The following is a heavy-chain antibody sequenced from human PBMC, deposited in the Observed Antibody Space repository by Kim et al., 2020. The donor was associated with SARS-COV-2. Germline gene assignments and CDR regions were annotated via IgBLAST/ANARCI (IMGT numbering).Heavy chain of an antibody. CDR1: GGSINSFY. J-gene: IGHJ6*02. Sequence: SETLSLTCTVSGGSINSFYWSWTRQPPGKGLEWIGYISYIGNTNYNPSLKSRVTISVDTSKNQFSLKLSSVTAADTAVYYCARASGTVNTFYYHGMDVWGQGTTVTVSS. CDR2: ISYIGNT. D-gene: IGHD4-4*01. CDR3: ARASGTVNTFYYHGMDV. V-gene: IGHV4-59*01.